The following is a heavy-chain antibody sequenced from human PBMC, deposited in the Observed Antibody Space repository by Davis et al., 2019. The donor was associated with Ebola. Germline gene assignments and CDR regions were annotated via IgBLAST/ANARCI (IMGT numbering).Heavy chain of an antibody. CDR3: AKDLRRWITMKVVVIDAFDI. J-gene: IGHJ3*02. CDR2: ISGSGGSP. V-gene: IGHV3-23*01. Sequence: AGSLSLSCPASAFTFSSYSMSWVRQAPGNGLEWVSAISGSGGSPYYAYSVKGRFTIPRDNSKNTLYLQMNSLRAEDTAVYYCAKDLRRWITMKVVVIDAFDIWGQGTMVTVSS. CDR1: AFTFSSYS. D-gene: IGHD3-22*01.